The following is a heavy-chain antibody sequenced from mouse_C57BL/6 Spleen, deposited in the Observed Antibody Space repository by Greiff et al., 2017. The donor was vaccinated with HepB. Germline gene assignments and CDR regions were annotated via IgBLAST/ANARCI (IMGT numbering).Heavy chain of an antibody. CDR1: GYAFSSYW. J-gene: IGHJ2*01. D-gene: IGHD1-1*01. CDR3: ARTLYGSSPLDY. CDR2: IYPGDGDT. Sequence: QVQLQQSGAELVKPGASVKISCKASGYAFSSYWMNWVKQRPGKGLEWIGQIYPGDGDTNYNGKFKGKATLTADKSSSTAYMQLSSLTSEDSAVYFCARTLYGSSPLDYWGQGTTLTVSS. V-gene: IGHV1-80*01.